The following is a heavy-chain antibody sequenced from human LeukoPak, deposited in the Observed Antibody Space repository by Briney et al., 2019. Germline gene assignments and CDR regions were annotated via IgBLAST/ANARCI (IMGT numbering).Heavy chain of an antibody. D-gene: IGHD3-22*01. CDR1: GFTFSDFW. J-gene: IGHJ4*02. V-gene: IGHV3-20*04. Sequence: PGGSLRLSCTGSGFTFSDFWMSWVRQAPGKGLDWVSVINWNGDSTGYADSVKGRFTISRDNAKNSLYLQMDSLRAEDTALYYCARASHYDSSGYYFGYWGQGTLVTVSS. CDR2: INWNGDST. CDR3: ARASHYDSSGYYFGY.